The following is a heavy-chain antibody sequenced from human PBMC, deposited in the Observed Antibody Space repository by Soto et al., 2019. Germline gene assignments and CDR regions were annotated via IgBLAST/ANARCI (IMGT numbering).Heavy chain of an antibody. CDR3: ARAGELPYYYYGMDV. CDR1: GYTFTTSG. CDR2: VSGYKGNT. V-gene: IGHV1-18*01. Sequence: QVQLVQSGGEVKKPGASVKVSCKASGYTFTTSGVSWVRQAPGQGLEWMGWVSGYKGNTKYEGKFHDRVTMTTDTSTSTAYRELRSLTTDDTAVYYCARAGELPYYYYGMDVWGQGTTVIVSS. J-gene: IGHJ6*02. D-gene: IGHD1-7*01.